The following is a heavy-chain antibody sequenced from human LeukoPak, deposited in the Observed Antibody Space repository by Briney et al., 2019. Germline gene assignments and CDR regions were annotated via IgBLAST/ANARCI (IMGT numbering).Heavy chain of an antibody. J-gene: IGHJ4*02. CDR2: INPNSGGT. D-gene: IGHD5-24*01. CDR3: ARDRRSGDGVFDY. CDR1: GYTFTGDY. Sequence: ASVKVSCKASGYTFTGDYMHRVRQAPGQGLEWMGWINPNSGGTNYAQKFRGRVTMTRDTSSRTADMEVSRLRSDDTAVYYCARDRRSGDGVFDYWGQGTLVTVSS. V-gene: IGHV1-2*02.